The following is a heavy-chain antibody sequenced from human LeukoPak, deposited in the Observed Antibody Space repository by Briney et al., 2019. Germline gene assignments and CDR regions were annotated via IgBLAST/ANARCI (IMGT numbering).Heavy chain of an antibody. J-gene: IGHJ4*02. D-gene: IGHD2-2*01. CDR1: GGSISSSSYY. CDR2: IYYSGST. CDR3: ARHYSIVVVPAAIFDY. Sequence: SETLSLTCTVSGGSISSSSYYWGWIRQPPGKGLEWIGSIYYSGSTYYNPSLKSRVTISVDTSKSQFSLKLSSVTAADTAVYYCARHYSIVVVPAAIFDYWGQGTLVTVSS. V-gene: IGHV4-39*01.